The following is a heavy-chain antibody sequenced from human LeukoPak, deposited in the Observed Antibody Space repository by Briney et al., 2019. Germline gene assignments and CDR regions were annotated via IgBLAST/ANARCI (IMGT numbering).Heavy chain of an antibody. CDR2: ISSSSSYI. CDR1: GFTFSSYS. Sequence: GGSLRLSCAASGFTFSSYSMNWVRQAPGKGLEWVSSISSSSSYIYYADSVKGRFTISRDNAKNSLYLQMNSLRDEDTAVYYCARVSIAAAGSGGWAFFFYYYMDVWGKGTTVTISS. J-gene: IGHJ6*03. D-gene: IGHD6-13*01. V-gene: IGHV3-21*01. CDR3: ARVSIAAAGSGGWAFFFYYYMDV.